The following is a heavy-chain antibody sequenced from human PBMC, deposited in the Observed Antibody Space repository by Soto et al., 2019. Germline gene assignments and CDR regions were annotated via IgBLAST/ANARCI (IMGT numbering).Heavy chain of an antibody. V-gene: IGHV4-31*03. J-gene: IGHJ5*02. Sequence: SETLSFSCTVSGGSISSARYYWSWIRQPPGKGLEWIGYIYYSGSTSYNPSLKSRVTISVDTSKNQFSLKLSSVTAADTAVYYCARDSTGGLYYGSGLSPRGQGTLVTVSS. CDR1: GGSISSARYY. CDR3: ARDSTGGLYYGSGLSP. CDR2: IYYSGST. D-gene: IGHD3-10*01.